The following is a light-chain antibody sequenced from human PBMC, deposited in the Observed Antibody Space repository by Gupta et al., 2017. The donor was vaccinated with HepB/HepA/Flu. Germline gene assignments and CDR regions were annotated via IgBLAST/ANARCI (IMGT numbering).Light chain of an antibody. Sequence: VVPRAPSLSVSPGGTVTLTCGLSSGSVSTNYYPSWYQQTPGQPPRTLIYTTNTRSSGVPDRFSGSILGNKAALTITGAQADDESDYYCVLYMPTGIWVSGGGTKLTVL. CDR1: SGSVSTNYY. J-gene: IGLJ3*02. V-gene: IGLV8-61*01. CDR3: VLYMPTGIWV. CDR2: TTN.